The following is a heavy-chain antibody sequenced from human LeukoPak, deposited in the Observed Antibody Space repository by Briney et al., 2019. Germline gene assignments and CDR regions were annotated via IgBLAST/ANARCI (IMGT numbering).Heavy chain of an antibody. D-gene: IGHD6-6*01. Sequence: SETLSLTCAIYGGSFDGYSWSWIRQSPGEGLEWIGEINLGGSTNYNPSLKSRVTMTIDTSKKEVSLKLTSVTAADTSICFCATSTKTVRPDSWDSWGQGTLVSVSS. CDR1: GGSFDGYS. J-gene: IGHJ4*02. V-gene: IGHV4-34*01. CDR3: ATSTKTVRPDSWDS. CDR2: INLGGST.